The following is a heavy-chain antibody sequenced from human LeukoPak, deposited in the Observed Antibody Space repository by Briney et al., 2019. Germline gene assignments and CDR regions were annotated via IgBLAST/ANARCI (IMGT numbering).Heavy chain of an antibody. J-gene: IGHJ4*02. CDR2: ISGNGYTT. CDR1: GFTFSSYG. Sequence: GGSLRLSCAASGFTFSSYGMSWVRQAPGKGLEWVSAISGNGYTTYYADSVKGRFTISRDNSKNTLYLQTNSLRAEDTAIYHCAKFAQRYCSGGSCHPFDYWGQGTLVTVSS. V-gene: IGHV3-23*01. CDR3: AKFAQRYCSGGSCHPFDY. D-gene: IGHD2-15*01.